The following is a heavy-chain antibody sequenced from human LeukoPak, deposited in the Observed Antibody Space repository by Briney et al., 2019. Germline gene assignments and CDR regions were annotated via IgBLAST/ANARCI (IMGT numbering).Heavy chain of an antibody. V-gene: IGHV6-1*01. CDR2: TYYRSKWYN. CDR1: GDGVSSNSAA. CDR3: ARLGMGSGWLGAYYYYYGMDV. D-gene: IGHD6-19*01. Sequence: SQTLSLTCAISGDGVSSNSAAWNWIRQSPSRGLEWLGRTYYRSKWYNDYAVSVKSRITINPDTSKNQFSLQLNSVTPEDTAVYYCARLGMGSGWLGAYYYYYGMDVWGKGTTVTVSS. J-gene: IGHJ6*04.